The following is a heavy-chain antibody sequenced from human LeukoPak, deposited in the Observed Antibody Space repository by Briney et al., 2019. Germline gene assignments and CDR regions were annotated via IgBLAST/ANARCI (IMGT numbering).Heavy chain of an antibody. V-gene: IGHV3-7*01. J-gene: IGHJ4*02. D-gene: IGHD3-22*01. CDR2: INYDGSRK. CDR3: ARECIDGYYESSGYDL. Sequence: GVSVRLSCAASGFILRGYCMTWVRQAPGKGLEWVANINYDGSRKHDVDVARGRFTISRDNAKNSLYVDVNRLRAENTGVYYCARECIDGYYESSGYDLWGQGTLVTASS. CDR1: GFILRGYC.